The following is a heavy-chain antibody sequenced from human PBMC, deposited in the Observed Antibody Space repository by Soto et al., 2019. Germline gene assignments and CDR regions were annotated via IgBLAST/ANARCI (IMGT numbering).Heavy chain of an antibody. D-gene: IGHD4-4*01. CDR2: INPNSGGT. V-gene: IGHV1-2*02. CDR1: GYTFTGKY. CDR3: ARSPPGDSKTNWFDP. J-gene: IGHJ5*02. Sequence: QVQLVQSGAEVKKPGASLKVSCKASGYTFTGKYMHWVRQAPGQGLEWMGWINPNSGGTNYAQRFQGRVTMTRETSISTAYMELSRLRSDDTAVYYCARSPPGDSKTNWFDPWGQGTLVTVSS.